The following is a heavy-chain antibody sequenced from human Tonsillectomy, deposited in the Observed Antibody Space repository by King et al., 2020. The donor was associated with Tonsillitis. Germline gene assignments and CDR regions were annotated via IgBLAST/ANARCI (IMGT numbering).Heavy chain of an antibody. D-gene: IGHD2/OR15-2a*01. V-gene: IGHV4-39*07. Sequence: QLQESGPGLVKPSETLSLTCAVSGGSISSNKYYWGWIRQPPGKGLEWIGSFYYGGTIYYRPSLRSRVTISVDTSKNQFSLRMTSVTAADTAIYYCVKGPDGGLEALLDWYFDFWGRGTLVTVSS. CDR3: VKGPDGGLEALLDWYFDF. CDR2: FYYGGTI. CDR1: GGSISSNKYY. J-gene: IGHJ2*01.